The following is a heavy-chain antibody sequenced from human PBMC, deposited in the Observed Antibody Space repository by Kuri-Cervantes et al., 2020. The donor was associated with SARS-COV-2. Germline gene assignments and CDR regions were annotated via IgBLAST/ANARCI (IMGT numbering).Heavy chain of an antibody. CDR3: ARDLGVAPDF. CDR1: GFTFSSYA. D-gene: IGHD3-16*01. Sequence: GGSLRLSCAASGFTFSSYAMSWVRLAPGKGLEWVSCIKGGSGTTYYAASVKGRFTVSRDNAKNTLYLLMSSLRVEDTAMYYCARDLGVAPDFWGQGTQVTVSS. V-gene: IGHV3-23*01. J-gene: IGHJ4*02. CDR2: IKGGSGTT.